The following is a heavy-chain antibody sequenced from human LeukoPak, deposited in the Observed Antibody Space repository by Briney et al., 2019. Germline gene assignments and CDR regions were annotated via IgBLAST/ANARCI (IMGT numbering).Heavy chain of an antibody. CDR2: IYYSGST. CDR3: AREGPPYSYDSSAYLFDY. J-gene: IGHJ4*02. Sequence: SETLSLTCTVSGGSISSSSYYWGWIRQPPGKGLEWIGSIYYSGSTYYNPSLKSRVTISVDTSKNQFSLKLSSVTAADTAVYYCAREGPPYSYDSSAYLFDYWGQGTLVTVSS. D-gene: IGHD3-22*01. CDR1: GGSISSSSYY. V-gene: IGHV4-39*01.